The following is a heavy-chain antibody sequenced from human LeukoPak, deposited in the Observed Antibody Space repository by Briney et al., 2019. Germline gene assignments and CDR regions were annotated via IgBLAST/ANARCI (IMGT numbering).Heavy chain of an antibody. J-gene: IGHJ4*02. CDR1: GGSISSSSYY. CDR3: ARGYWPSLLGYFDY. CDR2: IYTSGST. V-gene: IGHV4-61*02. Sequence: PSETLSLTCTVSGGSISSSSYYWGWIRQPAGKGLEWIGRIYTSGSTNYNPSLKSRVTMSVDTSKNQFSLKLSSVTAADTAVYYCARGYWPSLLGYFDYWGQGTLVTVSS. D-gene: IGHD2-8*02.